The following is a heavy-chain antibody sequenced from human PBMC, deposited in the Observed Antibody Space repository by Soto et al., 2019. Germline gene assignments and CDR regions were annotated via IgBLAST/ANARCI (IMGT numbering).Heavy chain of an antibody. V-gene: IGHV4-59*01. CDR1: GGSISSNY. CDR3: ARYRREAVAGYTLDN. Sequence: PSETLSLTCTVSGGSISSNYWTWIRQPPGKGLEWIGYVYNSESTNYNPSLKSRVTISEDTSKSQFSLKVNSMTAADTAVYYCARYRREAVAGYTLDNWGQGIFVTVSS. CDR2: VYNSEST. D-gene: IGHD6-13*01. J-gene: IGHJ4*02.